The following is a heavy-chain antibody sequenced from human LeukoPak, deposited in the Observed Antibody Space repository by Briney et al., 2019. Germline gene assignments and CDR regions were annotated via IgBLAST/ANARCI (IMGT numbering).Heavy chain of an antibody. J-gene: IGHJ4*02. D-gene: IGHD4-17*01. V-gene: IGHV3-74*01. Sequence: PGGSLRLTCAASGFTYSRYWMHWVRQVPGKGLVWVARIKGDESYTFYADSVKGRFTISRDNAKNTLYLQMNSLRAEGTAVYYCASQADSAYGDYNWGQGTLVTVSS. CDR1: GFTYSRYW. CDR2: IKGDESYT. CDR3: ASQADSAYGDYN.